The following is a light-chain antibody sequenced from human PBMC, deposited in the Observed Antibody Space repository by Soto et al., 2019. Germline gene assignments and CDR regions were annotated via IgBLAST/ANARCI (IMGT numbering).Light chain of an antibody. J-gene: IGLJ1*01. Sequence: QSVLSQPASVSGSPGQSVTISCTGTSSDVGAYDLVCWYQQHPGKAPKLMIYDASNRPSGVSSRFSGSKSGNTASLTISGLQAEDEADYYCSSYTSSSTPYVFGTGTKVTVL. CDR1: SSDVGAYDL. CDR2: DAS. CDR3: SSYTSSSTPYV. V-gene: IGLV2-14*01.